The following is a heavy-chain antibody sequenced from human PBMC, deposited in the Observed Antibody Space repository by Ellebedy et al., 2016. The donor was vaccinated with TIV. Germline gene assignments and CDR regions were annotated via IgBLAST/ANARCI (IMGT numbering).Heavy chain of an antibody. V-gene: IGHV1-58*02. CDR2: IVVGSGNT. D-gene: IGHD4-17*01. CDR1: GFTFTSSA. Sequence: AASVKVSCKASGFTFTSSAMQWVRQARGQRLEWIGWIVVGSGNTNYAQKFQERVTITRDMSTSTAYMELRSLRSEDTAVYYCAAGRVTTAQTWIYYYGMDVWGQGTTVTVSS. J-gene: IGHJ6*02. CDR3: AAGRVTTAQTWIYYYGMDV.